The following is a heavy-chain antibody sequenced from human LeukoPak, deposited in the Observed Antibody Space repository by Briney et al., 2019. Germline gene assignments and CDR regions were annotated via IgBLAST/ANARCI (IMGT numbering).Heavy chain of an antibody. Sequence: SETLSLTCTVSSGSISSYYWSWIRQPPGKGLEWIGYVYYSGSANYNPSLKSRVSISVDTSKNQFSLKLSSVTAADTAVYYCARHEKLGQFDYWGQGTLVTVSS. CDR2: VYYSGSA. J-gene: IGHJ4*02. V-gene: IGHV4-59*08. CDR1: SGSISSYY. D-gene: IGHD3-10*01. CDR3: ARHEKLGQFDY.